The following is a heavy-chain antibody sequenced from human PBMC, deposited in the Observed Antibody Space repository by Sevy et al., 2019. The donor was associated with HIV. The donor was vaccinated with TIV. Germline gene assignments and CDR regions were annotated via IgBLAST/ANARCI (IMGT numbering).Heavy chain of an antibody. J-gene: IGHJ6*02. CDR1: GFTVSDNY. V-gene: IGHV3-53*01. CDR3: VREDLLLGEDNYYGMDV. Sequence: GGSLRLSCAVSGFTVSDNYMNWVHQAPGKGLEWFSIIYIAGRTYYADSVRGRFTISRDKAKNTRYLQTNSLRVEDTAMYYCVREDLLLGEDNYYGMDVWGQGTTVTVSS. CDR2: IYIAGRT. D-gene: IGHD3-16*01.